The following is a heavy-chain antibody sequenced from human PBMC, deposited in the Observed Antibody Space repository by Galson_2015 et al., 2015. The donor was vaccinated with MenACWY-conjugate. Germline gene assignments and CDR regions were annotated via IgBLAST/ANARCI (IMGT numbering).Heavy chain of an antibody. CDR2: IIPIFGTA. CDR3: AVDYYDSSGYYYWFDP. CDR1: GGPFSSYA. J-gene: IGHJ5*02. Sequence: SVKVSCKASGGPFSSYAISWVRQAPGQGLEWMGGIIPIFGTANYALKFQGRVTITGDESTSTAYKELSSLRSEDTAVYYCAVDYYDSSGYYYWFDPWGQGTLVTVSS. D-gene: IGHD3-22*01. V-gene: IGHV1-69*13.